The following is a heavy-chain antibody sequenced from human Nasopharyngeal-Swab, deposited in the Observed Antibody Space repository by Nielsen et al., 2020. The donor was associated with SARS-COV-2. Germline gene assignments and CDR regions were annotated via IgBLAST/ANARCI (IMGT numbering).Heavy chain of an antibody. CDR2: MYYSGST. V-gene: IGHV4-59*01. J-gene: IGHJ4*02. CDR3: ARENAYASGWAFYFDY. CDR1: GDSIISYY. Sequence: SETLSLTCSVSGDSIISYYWSWIRQPPGKGLEWIGYMYYSGSTSHNPSLKSRVTISVDTSKNQISLKLTSVTAADTAVYYCARENAYASGWAFYFDYWGQGTLVTVSS. D-gene: IGHD6-19*01.